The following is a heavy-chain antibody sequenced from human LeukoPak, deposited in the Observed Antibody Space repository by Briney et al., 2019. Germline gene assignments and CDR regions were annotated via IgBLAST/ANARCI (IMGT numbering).Heavy chain of an antibody. V-gene: IGHV4-4*07. D-gene: IGHD3-9*01. CDR3: ARGEDILTGYALLDY. CDR2: IYTSGST. J-gene: IGHJ4*02. Sequence: TSETLSLTCIVSGGSISSYYWSWIRQPAGKGLEWIGRIYTSGSTNYNPSLKSRVSMSVDTSKNQFSLKLSSVTAADTAVYYCARGEDILTGYALLDYWGQGTLVTVSS. CDR1: GGSISSYY.